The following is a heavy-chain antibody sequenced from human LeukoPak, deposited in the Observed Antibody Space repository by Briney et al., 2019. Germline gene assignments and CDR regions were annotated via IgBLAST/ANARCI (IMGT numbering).Heavy chain of an antibody. CDR3: AKNPSILRINWFDP. D-gene: IGHD3-9*01. CDR2: ITGSGGRT. V-gene: IGHV3-23*01. J-gene: IGHJ5*02. Sequence: GGSLRLSCAASGVTLSSYAMSWVRQAPGKGLEWLSSITGSGGRTYYADSVKGRFTISRDNSKNTVYLQMNSLRTEDTAVYYCAKNPSILRINWFDPWGQGTLVTVSS. CDR1: GVTLSSYA.